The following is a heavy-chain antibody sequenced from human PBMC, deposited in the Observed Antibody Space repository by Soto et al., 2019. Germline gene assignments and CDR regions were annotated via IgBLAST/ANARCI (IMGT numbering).Heavy chain of an antibody. V-gene: IGHV4-59*01. CDR3: ARTTAAGVDY. Sequence: PSETLSLTCTVSGGSISSYYWSWIRQPPGKGLEWIGYIYYSGSTNYNPSLKSRVTISVDTSKNQFSLKLSSVTAADTAVYYCARTTAAGVDYWGQGTLVTVPQ. CDR2: IYYSGST. J-gene: IGHJ4*02. CDR1: GGSISSYY. D-gene: IGHD6-13*01.